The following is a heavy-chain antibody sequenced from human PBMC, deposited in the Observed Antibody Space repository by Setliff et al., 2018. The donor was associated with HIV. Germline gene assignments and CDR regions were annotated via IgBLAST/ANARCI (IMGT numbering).Heavy chain of an antibody. D-gene: IGHD5-12*01. CDR2: ISSSSSYM. V-gene: IGHV3-21*01. J-gene: IGHJ6*02. CDR3: ASSDGYKLEDYYYYGMDV. CDR1: GFTFRSYS. Sequence: GGSLRLSCAASGFTFRSYSMNWVRQAPGKGLEWVSSISSSSSYMYYADSVKGRFTISRDNAKKSLYLQMNSLRAEDTAVYYCASSDGYKLEDYYYYGMDVWGQGTTVTV.